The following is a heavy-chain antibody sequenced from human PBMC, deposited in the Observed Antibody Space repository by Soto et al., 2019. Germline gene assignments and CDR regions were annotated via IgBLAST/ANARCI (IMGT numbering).Heavy chain of an antibody. J-gene: IGHJ4*01. CDR2: IFPGDSET. CDR1: GYSFSNYW. D-gene: IGHD2-15*01. Sequence: GESLKISCKVAGYSFSNYWIVWLRQVPGKGLEWLGFIFPGDSETTCNPSFEDQVTMSADKSTDTAYLQWTSLKASDTAIYYCARHETYCTSRSCSQGIDFWGHGTLVTVSS. V-gene: IGHV5-51*01. CDR3: ARHETYCTSRSCSQGIDF.